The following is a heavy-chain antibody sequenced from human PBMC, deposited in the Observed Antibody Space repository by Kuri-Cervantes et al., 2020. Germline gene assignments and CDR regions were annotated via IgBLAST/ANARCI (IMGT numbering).Heavy chain of an antibody. J-gene: IGHJ5*02. Sequence: SVKVSCKASGGTLSSYAISWVRQAPGQGLEWMGGIIPIFGTANYAQRFQGRVAITADESTSTAYMELRSLRSDDTAVYYCARVYSYGYDWFDPWGQGTLVTVSS. V-gene: IGHV1-69*13. CDR3: ARVYSYGYDWFDP. CDR1: GGTLSSYA. CDR2: IIPIFGTA. D-gene: IGHD5-18*01.